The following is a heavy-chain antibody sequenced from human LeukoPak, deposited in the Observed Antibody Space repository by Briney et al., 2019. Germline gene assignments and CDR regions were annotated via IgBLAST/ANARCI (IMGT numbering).Heavy chain of an antibody. CDR3: AKLFGRDGYNYFDY. V-gene: IGHV3-23*01. Sequence: GGSLRLSCAASGLTFSSYAMSWVRQAPGKGLEWVSAISGSGGSTYYADSVKGRFTISRDNSKNTLYLQMNSLRAEDTAVYYCAKLFGRDGYNYFDYWGQGTLVTVSS. D-gene: IGHD5-24*01. CDR2: ISGSGGST. CDR1: GLTFSSYA. J-gene: IGHJ4*02.